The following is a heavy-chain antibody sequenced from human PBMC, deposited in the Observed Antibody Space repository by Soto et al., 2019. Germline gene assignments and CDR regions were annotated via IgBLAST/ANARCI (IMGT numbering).Heavy chain of an antibody. CDR3: ARTRFLEWLSTTGYYYGMDV. CDR2: INPNSGGT. Sequence: ASVQVSCKASGYAFTGCYMHWVRQAPGQGLELMGRINPNSGGTNYAQKFQGRVTMTRDTSISTAYMELSRLRSDDTAVYYCARTRFLEWLSTTGYYYGMDVWGQGTTVTV. V-gene: IGHV1-2*06. D-gene: IGHD3-3*01. CDR1: GYAFTGCY. J-gene: IGHJ6*02.